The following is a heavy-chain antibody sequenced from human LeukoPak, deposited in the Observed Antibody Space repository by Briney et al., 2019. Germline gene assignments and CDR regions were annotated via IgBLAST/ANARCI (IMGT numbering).Heavy chain of an antibody. CDR2: IYYSAST. CDR1: GGSISSYY. D-gene: IGHD5-24*01. Sequence: WETLSLTCTVSGGSISSYYWSWIRQPPGKGLEWIGYIYYSASTNYNPSLKSRVTISVDTSKNQFSLKLSSVTAADTAVYYCAGGLMATINYFDYWGQGTLVTVSS. J-gene: IGHJ4*02. CDR3: AGGLMATINYFDY. V-gene: IGHV4-59*01.